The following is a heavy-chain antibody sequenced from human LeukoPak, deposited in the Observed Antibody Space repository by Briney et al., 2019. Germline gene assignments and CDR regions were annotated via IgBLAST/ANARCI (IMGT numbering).Heavy chain of an antibody. V-gene: IGHV4-59*01. CDR3: ARQDYFDY. CDR2: IYYSGST. Sequence: SETLSLTXTVSGGSISSYYWSWIGQPPGKGLEWIGYIYYSGSTNYNPSLKSRVTISVDTSKNQFSLKLSSVTAADTPVYYCARQDYFDYWGQGTLVTVSS. J-gene: IGHJ4*02. CDR1: GGSISSYY.